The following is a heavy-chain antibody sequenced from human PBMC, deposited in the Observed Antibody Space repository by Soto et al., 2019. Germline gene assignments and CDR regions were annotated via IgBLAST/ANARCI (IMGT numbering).Heavy chain of an antibody. CDR2: IYYSGST. CDR1: GGSISSGDYY. J-gene: IGHJ6*02. V-gene: IGHV4-30-4*01. CDR3: ARSPTLYYYYGMDV. Sequence: SETLSLTCTVSGGSISSGDYYWSWIRQPPGKGLEWIGYIYYSGSTYYNPSLKSRVTISVDTSKNQFSLKLSSVTAADTAVYYCARSPTLYYYYGMDVWGQGTTVTVSS.